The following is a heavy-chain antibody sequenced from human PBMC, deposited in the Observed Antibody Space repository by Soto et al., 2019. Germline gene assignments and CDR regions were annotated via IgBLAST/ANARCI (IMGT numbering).Heavy chain of an antibody. Sequence: QVQLVESGGGVVQPGRSLRLSCAASGFTFSSYGVHWVRQAPGKGLEWVAVISDDGSNKYYADSLKGRFTISRDNSKNTLYLQMNSLRAEDTAVYYCAKEWVYDTSGWSFDYWAREPWSPSPQ. V-gene: IGHV3-30*18. D-gene: IGHD3-22*01. CDR3: AKEWVYDTSGWSFDY. J-gene: IGHJ4*02. CDR1: GFTFSSYG. CDR2: ISDDGSNK.